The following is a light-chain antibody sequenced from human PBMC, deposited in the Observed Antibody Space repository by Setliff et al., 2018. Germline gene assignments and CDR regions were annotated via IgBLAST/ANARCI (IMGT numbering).Light chain of an antibody. CDR1: SSDIHGFSY. Sequence: SVLTQPASVSGSPGQSITISCTGISSDIHGFSYVSWYQQHPDKAPKRLIYDVTYRPSGVSDRFSASMSGNTASLTISGLQAEDEGDYYCSSYTARSAVFGPGTKVTVL. J-gene: IGLJ1*01. CDR3: SSYTARSAV. CDR2: DVT. V-gene: IGLV2-14*03.